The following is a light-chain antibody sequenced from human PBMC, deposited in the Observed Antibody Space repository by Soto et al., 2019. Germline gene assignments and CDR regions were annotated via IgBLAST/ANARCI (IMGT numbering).Light chain of an antibody. V-gene: IGKV3-15*01. Sequence: EIVMTQSPATLSVSPGERATLSCRASHSISIHLAWYQQRPGQAPRLLIYAASTRATGIPARFGGSGSGTEFTLTISSLQSEDFAFYYCQQYSKWPDTCSQGTKLEIK. CDR3: QQYSKWPDT. CDR1: HSISIH. J-gene: IGKJ2*01. CDR2: AAS.